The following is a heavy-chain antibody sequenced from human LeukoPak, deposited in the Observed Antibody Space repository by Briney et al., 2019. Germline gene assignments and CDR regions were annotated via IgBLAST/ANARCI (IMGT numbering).Heavy chain of an antibody. Sequence: RPGGSLRLSCAASGFTFSSYGMTWVRQAPGKGLEWVSAISGSGGNTYYADSVKGRFTISRDNSKNTLYLQMNSLRAEDTAVYYCAKRLWFGEFDFDYWGQGTLVTVSS. D-gene: IGHD3-10*01. CDR1: GFTFSSYG. CDR2: ISGSGGNT. CDR3: AKRLWFGEFDFDY. J-gene: IGHJ4*02. V-gene: IGHV3-23*01.